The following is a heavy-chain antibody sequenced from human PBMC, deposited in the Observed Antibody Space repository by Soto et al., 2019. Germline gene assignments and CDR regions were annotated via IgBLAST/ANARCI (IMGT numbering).Heavy chain of an antibody. V-gene: IGHV4-59*01. J-gene: IGHJ4*02. CDR3: ATALVRFGESHFDY. CDR1: GGSISSYY. Sequence: QVQLQESGPGLVKPSETLSLTCTVSGGSISSYYWSWIRQPPGKGLEWIGYIYYSGSTNYNPSLKSRVTISVDRSKNQFSLKLSSVTAADTAVYYCATALVRFGESHFDYWGQGTLVSVSS. D-gene: IGHD3-10*01. CDR2: IYYSGST.